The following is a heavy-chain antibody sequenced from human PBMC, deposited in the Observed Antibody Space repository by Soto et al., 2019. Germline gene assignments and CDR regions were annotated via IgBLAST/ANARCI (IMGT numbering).Heavy chain of an antibody. CDR2: VYYSGSA. V-gene: IGHV4-59*01. CDR3: ARRSMARSPTPFDY. D-gene: IGHD1-26*01. J-gene: IGHJ4*02. Sequence: PSETLALTCNVSGGSIRSYYWKGIRQPPGKTLEWIGDVYYSGSANYNPSLKSRVTMSVDISKNQFSLKRHSVTAAYAAGYHCARRSMARSPTPFDYGGEGTLVTVSS. CDR1: GGSIRSYY.